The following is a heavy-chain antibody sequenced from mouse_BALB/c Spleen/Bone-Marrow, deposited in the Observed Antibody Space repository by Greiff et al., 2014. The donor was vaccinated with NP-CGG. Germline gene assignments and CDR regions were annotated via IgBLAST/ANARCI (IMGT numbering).Heavy chain of an antibody. D-gene: IGHD2-1*01. V-gene: IGHV1-61*01. Sequence: QVQLQQSGTVVVRPGASVKLSCKASGYSFTTYWMNWVKQRPGQGLEWIGMIHPSDSETRLNQKFKDKATLTVDRSSSTAYMQLNSPTSEDSAVYYCAREKVYYGISWFAYWGQGTLVTVSA. J-gene: IGHJ3*01. CDR3: AREKVYYGISWFAY. CDR1: GYSFTTYW. CDR2: IHPSDSET.